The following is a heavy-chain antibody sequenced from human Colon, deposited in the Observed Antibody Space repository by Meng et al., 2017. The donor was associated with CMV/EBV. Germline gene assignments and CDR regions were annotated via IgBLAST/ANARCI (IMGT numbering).Heavy chain of an antibody. CDR2: IGGGGVNA. D-gene: IGHD3-3*01. CDR1: GFTFNKFD. J-gene: IGHJ4*02. CDR3: AKGVDYLNFWSGFAY. V-gene: IGHV3-23*01. Sequence: GGSLRLSCSASGFTFNKFDMSWVRQAPGRGLEWVASIGGGGVNAYYSDAAKGRFTVSRDNSRNTLYLELNRLTADDTALYYCAKGVDYLNFWSGFAYWGQGAVVTVSS.